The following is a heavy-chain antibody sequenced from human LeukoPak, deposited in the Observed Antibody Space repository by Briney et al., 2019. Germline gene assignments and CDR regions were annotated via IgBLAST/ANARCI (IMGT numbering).Heavy chain of an antibody. V-gene: IGHV5-51*01. Sequence: KPGESLKISCKGSGYSFTSYWIGWVRQMPGKGLEWMGIIYPGDSDTRYSPSFQGLVTISADKSISTAYLQWSSLKASDTAMYYCARQYYDYVWGSYRLDYWGQGTLVTVSS. D-gene: IGHD3-16*02. CDR3: ARQYYDYVWGSYRLDY. J-gene: IGHJ4*02. CDR1: GYSFTSYW. CDR2: IYPGDSDT.